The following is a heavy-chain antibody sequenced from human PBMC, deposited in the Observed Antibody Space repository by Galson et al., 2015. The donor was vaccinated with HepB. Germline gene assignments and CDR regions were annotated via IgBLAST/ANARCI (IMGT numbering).Heavy chain of an antibody. CDR1: GFIVSTKY. CDR3: TRGLMVNNIDY. Sequence: SLRLSCAVSGFIVSTKYMNWIRQAPGKGLEWVSIIYDDGNTYYADSVRGRFTISRDNSRNTLYLQMNSLRAEDTAVYHCTRGLMVNNIDYWGQGTLVTVSS. V-gene: IGHV3-66*02. D-gene: IGHD2-8*01. CDR2: IYDDGNT. J-gene: IGHJ4*02.